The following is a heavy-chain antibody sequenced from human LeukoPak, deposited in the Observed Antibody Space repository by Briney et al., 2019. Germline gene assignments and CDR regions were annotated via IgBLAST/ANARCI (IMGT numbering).Heavy chain of an antibody. J-gene: IGHJ3*02. V-gene: IGHV4-28*05. CDR2: IYYSGRV. D-gene: IGHD1-26*01. CDR1: GDSITRSDW. CDR3: ATTRNGTYYGDSFDI. Sequence: SDTLSLTCAVSGDSITRSDWWAWIRQPPGRGLEWLGNIYYSGRVYHNPSLQTRVTMSVDSSKNQFSLRLGSVTAVDTAVYFGATTRNGTYYGDSFDIWGQGILVTVSS.